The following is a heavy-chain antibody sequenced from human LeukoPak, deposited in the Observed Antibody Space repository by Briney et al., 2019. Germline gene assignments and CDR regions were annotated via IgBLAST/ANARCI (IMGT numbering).Heavy chain of an antibody. D-gene: IGHD3-10*01. Sequence: SETLSLTCAVYGGSFSGYYWGWIRQPPGKGLEWIGEINHSGSTNYNPSLKSRVTISVDTSKNQFSLKLSSVTAADTAVYYCARGHGSGSYYYWGQGTLVTVSS. CDR3: ARGHGSGSYYY. V-gene: IGHV4-34*01. CDR1: GGSFSGYY. J-gene: IGHJ4*02. CDR2: INHSGST.